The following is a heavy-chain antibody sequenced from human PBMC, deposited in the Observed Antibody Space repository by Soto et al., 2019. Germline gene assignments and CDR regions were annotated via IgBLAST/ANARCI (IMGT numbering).Heavy chain of an antibody. V-gene: IGHV1-18*01. D-gene: IGHD6-19*01. J-gene: IGHJ4*02. CDR3: ARDRRSGWFVY. Sequence: QVQLVQSGGEVKKPGASVKVSCKASGYTFASYGMSWVRQAPGQGLEWMGWISAYNRNTNYAQKLQGRVTMTTDTSTSTAYMELRSLRSDDTAVYFCARDRRSGWFVYWGQGTPVTVSS. CDR1: GYTFASYG. CDR2: ISAYNRNT.